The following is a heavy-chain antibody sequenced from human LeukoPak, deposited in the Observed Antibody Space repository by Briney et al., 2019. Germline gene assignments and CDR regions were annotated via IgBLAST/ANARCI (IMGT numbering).Heavy chain of an antibody. J-gene: IGHJ5*02. Sequence: TTSQTLSLTCTVSGGSISSGGYYWSWIRQHPGKGLEWIGYIYYSGSTYYNPSLKSRVTISVDTSKNQFSLKLSSVTAADTAVYYCARWGKRKLERPHNWFDPWGQGTLVTVSS. CDR2: IYYSGST. CDR3: ARWGKRKLERPHNWFDP. V-gene: IGHV4-31*03. CDR1: GGSISSGGYY. D-gene: IGHD1-1*01.